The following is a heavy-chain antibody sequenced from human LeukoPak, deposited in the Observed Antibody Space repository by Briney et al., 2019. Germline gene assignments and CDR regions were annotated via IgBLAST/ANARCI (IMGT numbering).Heavy chain of an antibody. V-gene: IGHV1-69*13. CDR1: GGTFCSYA. CDR2: IIPIFGTA. D-gene: IGHD4-17*01. Sequence: ASVKVSCKASGGTFCSYAISWVRQAPGQGLEWMGGIIPIFGTANYAQKFQGRVTITADESTSTAYMELSSLRSEDTAVYYCAGRTTVTHYYYYYMDVWGKGTTVTVSS. CDR3: AGRTTVTHYYYYYMDV. J-gene: IGHJ6*03.